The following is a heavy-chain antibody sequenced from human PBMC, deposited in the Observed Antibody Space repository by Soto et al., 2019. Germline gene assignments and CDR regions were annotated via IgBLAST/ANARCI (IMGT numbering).Heavy chain of an antibody. CDR2: IKGDGSRT. J-gene: IGHJ4*02. CDR3: LRGTGY. CDR1: GFTFSSYW. Sequence: GGSLRLSCAASGFTFSSYWMYWVRQAPGKALAWVSRIKGDGSRTDYADSVKGRFTISRDNAKNTLYLQMDSLRAEDTAIYYCLRGTGYWGQGTLVTVSS. D-gene: IGHD1-1*01. V-gene: IGHV3-74*01.